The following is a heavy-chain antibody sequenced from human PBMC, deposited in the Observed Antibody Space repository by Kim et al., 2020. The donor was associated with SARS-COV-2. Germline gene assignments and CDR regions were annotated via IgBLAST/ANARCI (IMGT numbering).Heavy chain of an antibody. D-gene: IGHD1-20*01. Sequence: GRFTISRDDAKNSLYLQMNSLRDEDTAVYYCARDLANYNWNARRVVAFDVWGQGTMVTVSS. CDR3: ARDLANYNWNARRVVAFDV. V-gene: IGHV3-48*02. J-gene: IGHJ3*01.